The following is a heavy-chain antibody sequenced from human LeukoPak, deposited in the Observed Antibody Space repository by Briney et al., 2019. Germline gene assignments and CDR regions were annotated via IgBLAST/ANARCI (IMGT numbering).Heavy chain of an antibody. V-gene: IGHV3-23*01. CDR2: ISGSGGST. J-gene: IGHJ6*04. D-gene: IGHD3-3*01. CDR3: AEGRYDFWSAYDV. Sequence: GGSLRLSCAASGFTFSSYSMNWVRQAPGKGLEWVSAISGSGGSTYYADSVKGRFTISRDNSKNTLYLQMNSLRAEDTAVYYCAEGRYDFWSAYDVWGKGTTVTVSS. CDR1: GFTFSSYS.